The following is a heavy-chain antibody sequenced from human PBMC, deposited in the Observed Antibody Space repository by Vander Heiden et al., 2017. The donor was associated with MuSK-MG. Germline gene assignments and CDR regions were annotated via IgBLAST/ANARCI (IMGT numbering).Heavy chain of an antibody. CDR3: ARGRVNDSPRTEMATDFDY. D-gene: IGHD5-12*01. CDR2: INHSGST. CDR1: CGSFSGYY. J-gene: IGHJ4*02. Sequence: QVQLQQWGAGLLKPSETLSLTCAVYCGSFSGYYWTWLPQPPGKGLEGIGEINHSGSTNYNPSLKSRVTISVDTSKNQFSRKLSSVTAADTAVYYCARGRVNDSPRTEMATDFDYWGQGTLVTVSS. V-gene: IGHV4-34*01.